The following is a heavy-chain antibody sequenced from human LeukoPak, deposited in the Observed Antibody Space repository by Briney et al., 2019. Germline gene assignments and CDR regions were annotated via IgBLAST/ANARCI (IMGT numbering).Heavy chain of an antibody. Sequence: PGGSLRLSCPPDGFTFISGSMDWVRQAPGKGLEWVSSISSSSSYIYYADSVKGRFTISRDNAKKSLYLQMNSLRAEDTAVYYCSRRGYGYTFDYWGQGTLVTVSS. CDR3: SRRGYGYTFDY. CDR1: GFTFISGS. J-gene: IGHJ4*02. V-gene: IGHV3-21*01. CDR2: ISSSSSYI. D-gene: IGHD4-17*01.